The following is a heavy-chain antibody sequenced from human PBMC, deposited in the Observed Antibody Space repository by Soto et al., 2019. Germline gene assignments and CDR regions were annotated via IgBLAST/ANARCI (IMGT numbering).Heavy chain of an antibody. Sequence: QVQLVQSGPEVTMPGASVDVSCKASGSTFTRYGIYWVRQAPGQGLVWMGRVSSYNGNTKYAQKFQGRVTMTTDTSTTTVYMHLTSLRSDDTAVYYCARERGLTASTLFGYWGQGTVVTVS. J-gene: IGHJ4*02. CDR1: GSTFTRYG. CDR3: ARERGLTASTLFGY. V-gene: IGHV1-18*01. CDR2: VSSYNGNT. D-gene: IGHD3-10*02.